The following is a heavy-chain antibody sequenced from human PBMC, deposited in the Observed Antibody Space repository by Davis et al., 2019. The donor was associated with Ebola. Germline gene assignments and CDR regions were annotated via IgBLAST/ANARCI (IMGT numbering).Heavy chain of an antibody. Sequence: ASVQVPCLASGYTFTGYNIHWMRQAPGQGLEWLGRVILKSGATNYAQKFQGRVTMTRDTSISTVYMELSSLRYDDTADYYCARGHNYAHEYWGQGTLVTVSS. J-gene: IGHJ4*02. CDR3: ARGHNYAHEY. CDR2: VILKSGAT. V-gene: IGHV1-2*06. D-gene: IGHD4-11*01. CDR1: GYTFTGYN.